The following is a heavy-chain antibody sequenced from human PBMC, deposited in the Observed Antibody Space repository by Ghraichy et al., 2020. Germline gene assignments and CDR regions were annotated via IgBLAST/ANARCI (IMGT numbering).Heavy chain of an antibody. J-gene: IGHJ3*02. CDR3: ARNQVNDAFDI. D-gene: IGHD1-14*01. CDR2: ISSSSSYI. V-gene: IGHV3-21*01. Sequence: GGSLRLSCAASGFTFSSYSMNWVRQAPGKGLEWVSSISSSSSYIYYADSVKGRFTISRDNAKNSLYLQMNSLRAEEPAVYYCARNQVNDAFDIWGQGTMVTVSS. CDR1: GFTFSSYS.